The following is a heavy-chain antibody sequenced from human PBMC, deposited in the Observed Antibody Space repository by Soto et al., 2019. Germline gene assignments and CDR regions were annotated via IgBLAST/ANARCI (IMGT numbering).Heavy chain of an antibody. D-gene: IGHD2-15*01. CDR1: GFTFSSYG. V-gene: IGHV3-33*01. CDR3: ARDGVYCSGGSCYLDAFDI. CDR2: IWYDGSNK. J-gene: IGHJ3*02. Sequence: QVQLVESGGGVVQPGRSLRLSCAASGFTFSSYGMHWVRQAPGKGLEWVAVIWYDGSNKYYADSVKGRFTISRDNSKNTLYLQMNSLRADDTAVYYCARDGVYCSGGSCYLDAFDIWGQGTMVTVSS.